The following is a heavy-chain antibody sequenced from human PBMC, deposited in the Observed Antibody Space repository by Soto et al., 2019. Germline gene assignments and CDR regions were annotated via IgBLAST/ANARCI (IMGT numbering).Heavy chain of an antibody. CDR2: ISGSGGST. D-gene: IGHD6-6*01. CDR3: AKDSVGLRSSWSPPLYYYYGMDV. CDR1: GFTFSSYA. Sequence: EVQLLESGGGLVQPGGSLRLSCAASGFTFSSYAMSWVRQAPGKGLEWVSAISGSGGSTYYADSVKGRFTISRDNSKNTLYMQMNSLRAEDTAVYYCAKDSVGLRSSWSPPLYYYYGMDVWGQGTTVTVSS. J-gene: IGHJ6*02. V-gene: IGHV3-23*01.